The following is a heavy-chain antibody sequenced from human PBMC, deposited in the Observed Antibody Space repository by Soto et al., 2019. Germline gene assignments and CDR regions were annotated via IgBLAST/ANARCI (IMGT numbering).Heavy chain of an antibody. CDR1: GDSIGSGNKY. Sequence: QVQLRESGPGLVMPSQTLSLTCTVSGDSIGSGNKYWSWIRQAPGKGLEWIGYIFSSGTTYYNPSLKSRLTMSLDTSQNQFSPKLNSVTAADTAVYFCARVPSPFDFYYAMDVWGQGTTVTVSS. V-gene: IGHV4-30-4*01. D-gene: IGHD3-16*01. J-gene: IGHJ6*02. CDR2: IFSSGTT. CDR3: ARVPSPFDFYYAMDV.